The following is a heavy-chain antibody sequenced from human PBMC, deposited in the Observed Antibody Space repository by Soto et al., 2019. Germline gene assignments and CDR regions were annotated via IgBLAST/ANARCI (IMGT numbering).Heavy chain of an antibody. CDR2: IYWNDDK. CDR3: AHSVRGYQLLDY. D-gene: IGHD3-16*02. CDR1: GFSLSTSGVG. V-gene: IGHV2-5*01. Sequence: QITLKESGPTLVKPTQTLTLTCTFSGFSLSTSGVGVGWIRQPPGKALAWLALIYWNDDKRYSPSLKSRLTITKDTSKNQVVLTMTNMDPVDTATYYCAHSVRGYQLLDYWGQGTLVTVSS. J-gene: IGHJ4*02.